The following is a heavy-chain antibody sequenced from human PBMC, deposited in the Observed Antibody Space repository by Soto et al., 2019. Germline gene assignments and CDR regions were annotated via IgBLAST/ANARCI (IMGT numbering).Heavy chain of an antibody. CDR1: GGSISSYY. V-gene: IGHV4-59*01. J-gene: IGHJ6*03. CDR2: IYYSGST. Sequence: SETLSLTCTVSGGSISSYYWSWIRQPPGKGLEWIGYIYYSGSTNYNPSLKSRVTISVDTSKNQFSLKLSSVTAADTAVYYCARVDVNYYMDVWGKGTTVTVSS. CDR3: ARVDVNYYMDV.